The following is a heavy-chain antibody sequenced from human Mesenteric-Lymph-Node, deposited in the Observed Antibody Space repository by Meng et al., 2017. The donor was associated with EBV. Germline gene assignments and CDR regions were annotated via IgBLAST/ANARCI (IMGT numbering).Heavy chain of an antibody. Sequence: QGGVVVSWGEVVEPGSSVMNVCKDAVDNILSHGNSWVGQDPGRGLVGRGGCAHPIDTSTYAQNYQGRVRTTADDSTSRAYMELRSLLYEDTAVYYCARGRHVNMVALYFDFWGQGTLVTVSS. J-gene: IGHJ4*02. CDR3: ARGRHVNMVALYFDF. CDR2: CAHPIDTS. V-gene: IGHV1-69*01. D-gene: IGHD5-12*01. CDR1: VDNILSHG.